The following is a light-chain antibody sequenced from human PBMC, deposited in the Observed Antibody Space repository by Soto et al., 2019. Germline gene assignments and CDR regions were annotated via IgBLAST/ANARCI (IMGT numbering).Light chain of an antibody. J-gene: IGKJ1*01. Sequence: DIVMTQSPDSLAVSLGERATINCKSSQSVLDRSNNRNYLAWYQQKPGQPPKLLIYWASIRESGVPDRFSGSGSGTDFTLAINSLQAEDVAVYYCQQYSTWTFGQGTKVEI. V-gene: IGKV4-1*01. CDR3: QQYSTWT. CDR1: QSVLDRSNNRNY. CDR2: WAS.